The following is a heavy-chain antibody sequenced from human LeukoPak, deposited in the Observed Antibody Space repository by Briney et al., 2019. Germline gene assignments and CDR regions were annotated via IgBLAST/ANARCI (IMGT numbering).Heavy chain of an antibody. V-gene: IGHV1-2*02. CDR1: GYTFTSYG. CDR3: ASGYSSGWWYFDY. Sequence: ASVKVSCKASGYTFTSYGISWVRQAPGQGLEWMGWINPNSGGTNYAQKFQGRVTMTRDTSISTAYMELSRLRSDDTAVYYCASGYSSGWWYFDYWGQGTLVTVSS. J-gene: IGHJ4*02. CDR2: INPNSGGT. D-gene: IGHD6-19*01.